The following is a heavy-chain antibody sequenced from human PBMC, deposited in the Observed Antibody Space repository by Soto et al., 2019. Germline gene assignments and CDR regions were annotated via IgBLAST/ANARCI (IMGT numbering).Heavy chain of an antibody. CDR3: TTDPVTMIVVVPSSG. D-gene: IGHD3-22*01. J-gene: IGHJ4*02. CDR2: IKSKTDGGTT. V-gene: IGHV3-15*07. CDR1: GFTCSNAW. Sequence: GGSLRLSCAASGFTCSNAWMNWVRQAPGKGLEWVGRIKSKTDGGTTDYAAPVKGRYTISRDDSKNTLYLQMNSLKTEDTAVYYCTTDPVTMIVVVPSSGWGQGTLVTVS.